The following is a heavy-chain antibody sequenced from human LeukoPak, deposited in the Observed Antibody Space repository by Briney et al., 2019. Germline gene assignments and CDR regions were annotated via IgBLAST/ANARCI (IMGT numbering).Heavy chain of an antibody. Sequence: GRSLRLSCAASGFTFSTYGMHWVRQAAGKGLDWVAVIWHDGSKTYYADSVKGRFTISRDNSKNTLYLQMNSLRAEDTAVFYCVRGSPNSGSQYGYWGQGTLVTVSS. CDR1: GFTFSTYG. D-gene: IGHD1-26*01. V-gene: IGHV3-33*01. J-gene: IGHJ4*02. CDR3: VRGSPNSGSQYGY. CDR2: IWHDGSKT.